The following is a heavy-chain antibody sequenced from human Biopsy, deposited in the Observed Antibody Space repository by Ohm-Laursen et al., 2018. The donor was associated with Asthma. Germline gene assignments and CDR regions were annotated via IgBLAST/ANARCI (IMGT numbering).Heavy chain of an antibody. CDR3: ARTHYDFLTGQVKDVFGV. Sequence: VASVKVSCKASGYNFISFAIHWVRQAPGQRLEWMGWVNTGNGDTKYSQKFQGRVTITRDTSASTAYMELRSLRSEDTATYYCARTHYDFLTGQVKDVFGVWGQGTMVTVSS. CDR2: VNTGNGDT. D-gene: IGHD3-9*01. J-gene: IGHJ3*01. CDR1: GYNFISFA. V-gene: IGHV1-3*04.